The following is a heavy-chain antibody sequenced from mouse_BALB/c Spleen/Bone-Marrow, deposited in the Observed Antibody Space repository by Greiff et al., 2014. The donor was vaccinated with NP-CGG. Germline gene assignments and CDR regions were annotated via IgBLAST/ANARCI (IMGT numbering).Heavy chain of an antibody. CDR2: IRLKSNNYAT. CDR1: GFTFSNYW. D-gene: IGHD2-10*01. V-gene: IGHV6-6*02. CDR3: TRAYYGTMDY. Sequence: EVQRVESGGGLVQPGGSMKLSCVVSGFTFSNYWMNWVRQSAEKGLEWVAEIRLKSNNYATHYAESVKGRFTISRDDSKSSVYLQMNNLRAEDTGIYYCTRAYYGTMDYWGQGTSVTVSS. J-gene: IGHJ4*01.